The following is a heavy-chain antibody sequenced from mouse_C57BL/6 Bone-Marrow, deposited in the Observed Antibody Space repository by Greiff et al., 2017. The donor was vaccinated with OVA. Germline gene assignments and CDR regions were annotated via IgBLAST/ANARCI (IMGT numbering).Heavy chain of an antibody. CDR3: ASYYYGFVDY. CDR1: GYTFTSYG. CDR2: IYPRSGNT. Sequence: VKLMESGAELARPGASVKLSCKASGYTFTSYGISWVKQRTGQGLEWIGEIYPRSGNTYYNEKFKGKATLTADKSSSTAYMELRSLTSEDSAVYFCASYYYGFVDYWGQGTTLTVSS. V-gene: IGHV1-81*01. J-gene: IGHJ2*01. D-gene: IGHD1-1*01.